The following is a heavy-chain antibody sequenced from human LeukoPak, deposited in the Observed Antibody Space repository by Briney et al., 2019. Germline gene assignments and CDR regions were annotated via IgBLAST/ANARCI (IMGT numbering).Heavy chain of an antibody. Sequence: GGSLRLSCAASGFTFSSYSMNWVRQAPGKGLEWVSHIGNSSSIIFYADSVKGRFTISRDNAKNSLSLQMNSLRAEDTAVYYCAREVVVPAALFDYWGQGTLVTVSS. D-gene: IGHD2-2*01. CDR2: IGNSSSII. CDR3: AREVVVPAALFDY. J-gene: IGHJ4*02. CDR1: GFTFSSYS. V-gene: IGHV3-48*04.